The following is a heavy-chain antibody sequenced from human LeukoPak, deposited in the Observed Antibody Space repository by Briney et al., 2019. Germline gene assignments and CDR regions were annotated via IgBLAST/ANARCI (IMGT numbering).Heavy chain of an antibody. V-gene: IGHV3-53*01. J-gene: IGHJ3*01. CDR3: VKRLTLGDLSIKGAFAL. Sequence: GGTLRLSCAASGFTFSSYGMGWVRQGPGKGLEWVALIYNDGGTHYTDSVKGRFTISRDTSRNTLFLQMNSLRVEDSAMYYCVKRLTLGDLSIKGAFALWGQGTMVTVAS. CDR1: GFTFSSYG. CDR2: IYNDGGT. D-gene: IGHD3-16*02.